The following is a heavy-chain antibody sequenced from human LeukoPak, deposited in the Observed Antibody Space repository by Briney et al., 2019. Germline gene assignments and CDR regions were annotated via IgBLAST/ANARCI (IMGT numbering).Heavy chain of an antibody. CDR2: IRYDGTTK. CDR1: GFTFRDYG. D-gene: IGHD6-19*01. V-gene: IGHV3-30*02. Sequence: PGGSLRLSCAASGFTFRDYGMHWVRQAPGKGLEWVAFIRYDGTTKYYADSVKGRFTFSRDNSKNTLYLQMNSLRVEDTAVYYCAQDSQTDIAVAGIKSWGQGTLVTVSS. CDR3: AQDSQTDIAVAGIKS. J-gene: IGHJ4*02.